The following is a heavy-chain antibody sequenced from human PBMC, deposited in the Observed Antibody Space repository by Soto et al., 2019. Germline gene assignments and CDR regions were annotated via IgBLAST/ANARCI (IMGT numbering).Heavy chain of an antibody. CDR1: GGALTSYP. CDR2: IVPMFDTS. J-gene: IGHJ5*02. Sequence: QVRLEQSGAEVKKPGSSVRVSCQASGGALTSYPIHWVRQAPGQGLEWMGVIVPMFDTSNLAEKFKARVTYTADASTKTVYMDLTSLRSDDTAVYFCATYPRPYNWIDLWGQGTLLTVSS. CDR3: ATYPRPYNWIDL. V-gene: IGHV1-69*01. D-gene: IGHD1-1*01.